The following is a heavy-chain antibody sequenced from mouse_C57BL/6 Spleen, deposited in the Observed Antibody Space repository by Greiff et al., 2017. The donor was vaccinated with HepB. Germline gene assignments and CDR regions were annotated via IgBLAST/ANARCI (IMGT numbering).Heavy chain of an antibody. CDR2: ISDGGSYT. CDR3: ARDDDYDHYWYFDV. V-gene: IGHV5-4*01. J-gene: IGHJ1*03. Sequence: EVKLMESGGGLVKPGGSLKLSCAASGFTFSSYAMSWVRQTPEKRLEWVATISDGGSYTYYPDNVKGRFTISRDNAKNNLYLQMSHLKSEDTAMYYCARDDDYDHYWYFDVWGTGTTVTVSS. CDR1: GFTFSSYA. D-gene: IGHD2-4*01.